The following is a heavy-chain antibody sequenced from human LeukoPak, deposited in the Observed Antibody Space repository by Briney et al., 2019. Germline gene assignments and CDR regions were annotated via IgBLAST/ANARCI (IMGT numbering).Heavy chain of an antibody. CDR3: ARGNYYDSSGYEYYFDY. J-gene: IGHJ4*02. D-gene: IGHD3-22*01. CDR1: GFTFSSYA. V-gene: IGHV3-23*01. CDR2: ISPSGGIT. Sequence: GGSLRLSCAASGFTFSSYAMSWVRQAPGKGLEWVSGISPSGGITYYTDSVKGRFTISRDNSKNTLYLQMNSLRAEDTAVYYCARGNYYDSSGYEYYFDYWGQGTLVTVSS.